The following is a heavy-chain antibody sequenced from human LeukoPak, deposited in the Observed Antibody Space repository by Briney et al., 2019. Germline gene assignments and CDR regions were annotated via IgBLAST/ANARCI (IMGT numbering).Heavy chain of an antibody. D-gene: IGHD3-10*01. J-gene: IGHJ4*02. CDR1: GFTFSSYA. Sequence: GGSLRLSCAASGFTFSSYAMSWVRQAPGKGLEWVSAISGSGGSTFYADSVKGRFTISRDNSKNTLYLQMNSMRADDSAAYYCGNDRPSGSYYLTGYVDYWGQGTLVTVSS. V-gene: IGHV3-23*01. CDR2: ISGSGGST. CDR3: GNDRPSGSYYLTGYVDY.